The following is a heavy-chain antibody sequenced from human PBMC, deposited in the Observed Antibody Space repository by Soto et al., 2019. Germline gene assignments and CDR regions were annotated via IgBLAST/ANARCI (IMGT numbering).Heavy chain of an antibody. Sequence: VQLVQSGPEVKKPGASVKVSCKASGYTFTSYVISWVRQAPGQGLEWMGWISAYNADTNYAQKLQGRVTMTTDTSTTTAYMELRSLRSDDTAVYYCAREGSDCSGGSCYSGVDAWGQGTTVTVSS. J-gene: IGHJ6*02. CDR1: GYTFTSYV. CDR3: AREGSDCSGGSCYSGVDA. D-gene: IGHD2-15*01. CDR2: ISAYNADT. V-gene: IGHV1-18*01.